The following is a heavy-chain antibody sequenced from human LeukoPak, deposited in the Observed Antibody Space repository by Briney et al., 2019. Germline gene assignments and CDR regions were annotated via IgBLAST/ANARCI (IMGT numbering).Heavy chain of an antibody. CDR2: IYTSGST. D-gene: IGHD3-22*01. CDR3: AMEGYYDSSAMSSF. V-gene: IGHV4-61*02. CDR1: GGSISSGSYY. J-gene: IGHJ3*01. Sequence: SETLSLTCTVSGGSISSGSYYWSWIRQPAGKGLEWIGRIYTSGSTNYSPSLKSRVTISVDTSKNQFSLKLSSVTAADTAVYYCAMEGYYDSSAMSSFWGQGTMVTVSS.